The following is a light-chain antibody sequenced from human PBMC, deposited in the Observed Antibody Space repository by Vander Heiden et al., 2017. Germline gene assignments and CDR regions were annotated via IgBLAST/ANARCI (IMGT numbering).Light chain of an antibody. J-gene: IGKJ2*01. CDR2: AAS. CDR3: QQRNSYPPMYT. CDR1: QGISSY. Sequence: DIQLTQSPSFLSASVGDRVTITCRASQGISSYLAWYQQKPGKAPKLLIYAASTLQSGVPSRFSGSGSGTEFTPTISSLQPEDFATYYCQQRNSYPPMYTFGQGTKLEIK. V-gene: IGKV1-9*01.